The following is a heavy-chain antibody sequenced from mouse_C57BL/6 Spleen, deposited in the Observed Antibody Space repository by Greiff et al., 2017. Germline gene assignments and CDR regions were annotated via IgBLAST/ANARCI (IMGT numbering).Heavy chain of an antibody. CDR1: GFSLTSYG. V-gene: IGHV2-6-1*01. J-gene: IGHJ1*03. D-gene: IGHD1-1*01. Sequence: VKLVESGPGLVAPSQSLSITCTVSGFSLTSYGVHWVRQPPGKGLEWLVVIWSDGSTTYNSALKSRLSISKDNSKSQVFLKMNSLQTDDTAMYYCARHSPHYYGSSYGYFDVWGTGTTVTVSS. CDR2: IWSDGST. CDR3: ARHSPHYYGSSYGYFDV.